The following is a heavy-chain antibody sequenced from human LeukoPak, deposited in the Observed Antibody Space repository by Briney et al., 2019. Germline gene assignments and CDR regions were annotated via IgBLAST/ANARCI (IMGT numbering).Heavy chain of an antibody. D-gene: IGHD3-10*01. V-gene: IGHV3-30-3*01. CDR1: GVTFSSYA. CDR2: ISYDGSNK. J-gene: IGHJ3*02. Sequence: GRSLRLSCAASGVTFSSYAMHWVRQAPGKGLEWVGVISYDGSNKYYADSVKGRFTISRDTSKNTLYLQMNSLRAEDTAVYYCASPRGSGSYYTFDAFDIWGQGTMVTVSS. CDR3: ASPRGSGSYYTFDAFDI.